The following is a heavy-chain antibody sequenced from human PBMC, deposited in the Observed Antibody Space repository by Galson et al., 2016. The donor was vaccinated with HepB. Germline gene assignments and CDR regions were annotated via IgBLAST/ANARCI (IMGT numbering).Heavy chain of an antibody. Sequence: SVKVSCKASGYTFTSYDISWVRQAPGQGLEWMGWISAYNGNTKYAHNMQGRVTMTTDTSTNTAHMELRSLRSDDTAVYYCARVGRYYDSSGYTQDTFHFWGQGTMVTVSS. CDR2: ISAYNGNT. CDR1: GYTFTSYD. V-gene: IGHV1-18*04. D-gene: IGHD3-22*01. J-gene: IGHJ3*01. CDR3: ARVGRYYDSSGYTQDTFHF.